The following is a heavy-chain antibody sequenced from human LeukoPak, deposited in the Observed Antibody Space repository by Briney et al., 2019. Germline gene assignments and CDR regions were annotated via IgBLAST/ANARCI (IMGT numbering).Heavy chain of an antibody. D-gene: IGHD6-6*01. CDR2: INPTGGST. CDR1: GYTFPSYF. V-gene: IGHV1-46*01. J-gene: IGHJ4*02. Sequence: ASVKVSCKASGYTFPSYFMHWVRQAPGQGLEWMGIINPTGGSTTYAQKFQGRVTMTRDTSTSAVYMELSSLRSDDTAVYYCARTAARRFDYWGQGTLVTVSS. CDR3: ARTAARRFDY.